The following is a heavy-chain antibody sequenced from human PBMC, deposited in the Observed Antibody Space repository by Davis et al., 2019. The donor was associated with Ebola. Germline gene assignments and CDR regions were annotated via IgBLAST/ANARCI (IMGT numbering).Heavy chain of an antibody. CDR2: IWYDGSNK. CDR3: AKDQGWELLQVDY. D-gene: IGHD1-26*01. V-gene: IGHV3-33*06. Sequence: PGGSLRLSCAASGFTFSSYGMHWVRQAPGKGLEWVAVIWYDGSNKYYADSVKGRFTISRDNSKNTLYLQMNSLRAEDTAVYYCAKDQGWELLQVDYWGQGTLVTVSS. CDR1: GFTFSSYG. J-gene: IGHJ4*02.